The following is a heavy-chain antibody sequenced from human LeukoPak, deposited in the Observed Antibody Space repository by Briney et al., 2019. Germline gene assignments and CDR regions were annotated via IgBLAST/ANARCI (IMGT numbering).Heavy chain of an antibody. D-gene: IGHD2-15*01. CDR1: GFIFSHYW. CDR3: AKDKTIVVVVAARVGYFDY. V-gene: IGHV3-7*01. Sequence: GGSLRLSCGASGFIFSHYWMSWVRQAPGKGLEWVANIKQDGSVKYYVDSLKGRFTISRDNARNSVYLQMNSLRAEDTAVYYCAKDKTIVVVVAARVGYFDYWGQGTLVTVSS. CDR2: IKQDGSVK. J-gene: IGHJ4*02.